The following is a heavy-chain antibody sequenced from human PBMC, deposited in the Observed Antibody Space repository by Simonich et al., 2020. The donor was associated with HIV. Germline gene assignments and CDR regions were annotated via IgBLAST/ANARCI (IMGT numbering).Heavy chain of an antibody. CDR2: ISSSSSYK. CDR1: GFTFSSYS. D-gene: IGHD2-2*01. CDR3: ARDGRKGSSTSCSDY. J-gene: IGHJ4*02. Sequence: EVQLVESGGGLVKPGGSLRLSCAASGFTFSSYSMNWVRHSPGKGLEWVSSISSSSSYKYYADAVKGRFTISRDNAKNSLYLQMNSLRAEDTAVYYCARDGRKGSSTSCSDYWGQGTLVTVSS. V-gene: IGHV3-21*01.